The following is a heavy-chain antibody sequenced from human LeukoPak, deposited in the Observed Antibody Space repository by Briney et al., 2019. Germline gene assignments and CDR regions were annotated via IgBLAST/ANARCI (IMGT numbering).Heavy chain of an antibody. V-gene: IGHV1-2*02. D-gene: IGHD5-18*01. J-gene: IGHJ4*02. CDR2: INPNSGGT. CDR3: ASFRGYSYGSSFDY. Sequence: ASVKVSCKASGYTFTGYYMHWVRQAPGQGLEWMGWINPNSGGTNYAQKFQGRVTMTRDTSISTAYMELSRLRSDDTAVYYCASFRGYSYGSSFDYWGQGTLVTVSS. CDR1: GYTFTGYY.